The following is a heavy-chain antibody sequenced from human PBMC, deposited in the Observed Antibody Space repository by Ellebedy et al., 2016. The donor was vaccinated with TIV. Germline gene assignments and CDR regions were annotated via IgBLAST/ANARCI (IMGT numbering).Heavy chain of an antibody. J-gene: IGHJ4*02. CDR1: GGTFSSYA. D-gene: IGHD5-24*01. CDR2: IIPIFGTA. CDR3: AREGGEDGYNTPIDY. V-gene: IGHV1-69*05. Sequence: AASVKVSCKASGGTFSSYAISWVRQAPGQGLEWMGGIIPIFGTANYAQKFQGRVTMTRDTSISTAYMELSRLRSDDTAVYYCAREGGEDGYNTPIDYWGQGTLVTVSS.